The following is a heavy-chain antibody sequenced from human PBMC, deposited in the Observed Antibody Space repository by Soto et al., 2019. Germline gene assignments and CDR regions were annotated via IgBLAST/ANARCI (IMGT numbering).Heavy chain of an antibody. Sequence: LRLSCAASGFTFSSYGMHWVRQAPGKGLEWVAGITWNSRVLAYADSVKGRFTISRDNARNSLYLQMDSLRDEDTALYYCAKGRYDFWSPYYFDSWGQGTLVTVSS. J-gene: IGHJ4*02. CDR2: ITWNSRVL. CDR1: GFTFSSYG. CDR3: AKGRYDFWSPYYFDS. D-gene: IGHD3-3*01. V-gene: IGHV3-9*01.